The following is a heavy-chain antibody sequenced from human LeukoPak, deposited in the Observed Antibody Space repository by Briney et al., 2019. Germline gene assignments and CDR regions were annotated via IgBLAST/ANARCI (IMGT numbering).Heavy chain of an antibody. J-gene: IGHJ4*02. CDR2: ISSSSSTI. CDR1: GFTFSSYS. CDR3: ARGGSWQHFDY. Sequence: GGSLRLSCAASGFTFSSYSMNWVRQAPGKGLEWVSYISSSSSTIYYADSVKGRFTISRDNAKNSLYLQMNSLRAEDTAVYYCARGGSWQHFDYWGQGTLVTVSS. V-gene: IGHV3-48*01. D-gene: IGHD6-13*01.